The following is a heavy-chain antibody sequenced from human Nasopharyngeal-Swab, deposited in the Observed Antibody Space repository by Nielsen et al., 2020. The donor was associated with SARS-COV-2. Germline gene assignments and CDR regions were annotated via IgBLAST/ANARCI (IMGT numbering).Heavy chain of an antibody. V-gene: IGHV3-23*01. CDR3: AKDQNGYSFGHFLF. CDR1: GFTFSSYS. J-gene: IGHJ4*02. Sequence: GESLKISCSASGFTFSSYSMSWVRQAPGKGLEWVSAISGSGGSTYYADSVKGRFTISRDNSKNTLYLQMNSLRAEDTAVYYCAKDQNGYSFGHFLFWGQGTLVTVSS. D-gene: IGHD5-18*01. CDR2: ISGSGGST.